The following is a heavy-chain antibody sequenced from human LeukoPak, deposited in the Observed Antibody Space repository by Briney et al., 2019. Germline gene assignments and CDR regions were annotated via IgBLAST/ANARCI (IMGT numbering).Heavy chain of an antibody. Sequence: GGSLRLSCAASGFTVSSNYMSWVRQAPGKGLEWVSVIYSGGSTYYADSVKGRFTISRDNSKNTLYLQMNSLRAEDTAVYYCAKSSCSTSCYKRYWGQGTLVTVSS. CDR1: GFTVSSNY. J-gene: IGHJ4*02. CDR3: AKSSCSTSCYKRY. CDR2: IYSGGST. V-gene: IGHV3-53*01. D-gene: IGHD2-2*01.